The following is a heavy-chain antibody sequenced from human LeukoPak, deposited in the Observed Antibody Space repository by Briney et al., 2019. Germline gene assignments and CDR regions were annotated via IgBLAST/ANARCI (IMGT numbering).Heavy chain of an antibody. J-gene: IGHJ3*02. D-gene: IGHD5-24*01. V-gene: IGHV1-46*01. CDR2: INPSGGST. Sequence: AASVKVSCKASGYTFTNYNMHWVRQAPGQGLEWMGIINPSGGSTNYAQNFQGRVTMTRDTSTSTVYMELSSLRSEDTAVYYCARVREGYNDAYDIWGQGTMVTVPS. CDR1: GYTFTNYN. CDR3: ARVREGYNDAYDI.